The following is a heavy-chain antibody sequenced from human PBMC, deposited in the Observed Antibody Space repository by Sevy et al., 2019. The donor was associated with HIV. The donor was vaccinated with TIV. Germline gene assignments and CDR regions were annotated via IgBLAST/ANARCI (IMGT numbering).Heavy chain of an antibody. Sequence: ASVKVSCKASGYTFTSYGISWVRQAPGQGLEWMGWISAYNGNTNYAQKLQGRVTMTTDTSTSTAYMELRSLRSDDTAVYYCASSRETYYDFWSGYYAYYYGMDVWGQGTTVTVSS. V-gene: IGHV1-18*01. CDR2: ISAYNGNT. J-gene: IGHJ6*02. D-gene: IGHD3-3*01. CDR3: ASSRETYYDFWSGYYAYYYGMDV. CDR1: GYTFTSYG.